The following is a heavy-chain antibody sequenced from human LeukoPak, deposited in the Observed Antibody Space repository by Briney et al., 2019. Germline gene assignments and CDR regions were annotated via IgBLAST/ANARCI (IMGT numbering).Heavy chain of an antibody. CDR2: ISYDGSNK. V-gene: IGHV3-30-3*01. Sequence: PGGSLRLSCAASGFTFSSYAMHWVRQAPGKGLEWVAVISYDGSNKYYADSVKGRFTISRDNSKNTLYLQMNSLRAEDTAVYYCARDFGAAAGQLGSWGQGTLVTVSS. CDR1: GFTFSSYA. CDR3: ARDFGAAAGQLGS. D-gene: IGHD6-13*01. J-gene: IGHJ5*01.